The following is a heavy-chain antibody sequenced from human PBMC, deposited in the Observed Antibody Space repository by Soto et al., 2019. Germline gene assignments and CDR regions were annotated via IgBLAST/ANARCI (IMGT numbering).Heavy chain of an antibody. V-gene: IGHV3-74*01. CDR3: ARRGQEGPGLAH. Sequence: EVQLVESGGNLIQPGGSLRLSCAASGFTFSSYWMHWVRQAPGKGLVWVSRINSDGSSTSYVESVKGRFTISRDNAKNTLYLQMNSLGVEDTAVYYCARRGQEGPGLAHWGQGTLVTVSS. CDR1: GFTFSSYW. J-gene: IGHJ5*02. CDR2: INSDGSST.